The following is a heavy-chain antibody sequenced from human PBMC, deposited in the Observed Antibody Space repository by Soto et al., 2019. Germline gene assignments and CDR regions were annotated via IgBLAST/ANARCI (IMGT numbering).Heavy chain of an antibody. V-gene: IGHV4-4*08. Sequence: ASETLSLTCSVSTGSMRTYYWTWIRQSPGKGLEWIGQISHTGRTKYNPSLGSRVTIFVDTSRKQFSLKLTSVTAADTALYYCARDDTTGLFDFWGQRTLVTVSS. CDR3: ARDDTTGLFDF. D-gene: IGHD4-17*01. J-gene: IGHJ4*02. CDR1: TGSMRTYY. CDR2: ISHTGRT.